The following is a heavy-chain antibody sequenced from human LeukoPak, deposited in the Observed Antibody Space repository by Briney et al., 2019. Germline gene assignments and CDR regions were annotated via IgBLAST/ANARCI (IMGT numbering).Heavy chain of an antibody. CDR2: INHSGST. CDR3: ATPDHSHCSGGSCSGYYFDY. D-gene: IGHD2-15*01. Sequence: SETLSLTCAVYGGSFSGYYWSWIRQPPGKGLEWIGEINHSGSTNYNPSLKSRVTISVGTSKNQFSLKLSSVTAADTAVYYCATPDHSHCSGGSCSGYYFDYWGQGTLVTVSS. J-gene: IGHJ4*02. V-gene: IGHV4-34*01. CDR1: GGSFSGYY.